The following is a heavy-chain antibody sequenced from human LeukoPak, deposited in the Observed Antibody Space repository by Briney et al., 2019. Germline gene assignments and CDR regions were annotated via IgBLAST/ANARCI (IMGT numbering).Heavy chain of an antibody. Sequence: GESLKISCKGSGYRFTSYWIGWVRQMPGKGLEWMGIIYPGDSDTRYSPSFQGQVTISVDKSISTAYLQWSSLKASDTAMYYCARHDSSAYRSPADYWGQGTLVTVSS. CDR2: IYPGDSDT. V-gene: IGHV5-51*01. D-gene: IGHD3-22*01. CDR3: ARHDSSAYRSPADY. J-gene: IGHJ4*02. CDR1: GYRFTSYW.